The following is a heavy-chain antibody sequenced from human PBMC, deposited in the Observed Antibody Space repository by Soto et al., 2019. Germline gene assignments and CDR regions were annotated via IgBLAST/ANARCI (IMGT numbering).Heavy chain of an antibody. Sequence: ASVKVSCKASGYTFTSYGISWVRQAPGQGFEWMGWISAYNGNTNYAQKLQGRVTMTTDTSTSTAYMELRSLRSDDTAVYYCARDGALCENYYDYGVEHWGPGSRVT. CDR3: ARDGALCENYYDYGVEH. V-gene: IGHV1-18*01. J-gene: IGHJ6*02. CDR2: ISAYNGNT. CDR1: GYTFTSYG. D-gene: IGHD2-15*01.